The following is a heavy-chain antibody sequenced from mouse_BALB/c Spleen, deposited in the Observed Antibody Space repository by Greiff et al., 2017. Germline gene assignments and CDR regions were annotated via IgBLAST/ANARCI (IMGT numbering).Heavy chain of an antibody. CDR2: ISSGSSTI. D-gene: IGHD2-1*01. V-gene: IGHV5-17*02. CDR3: ARSDGNPFAY. J-gene: IGHJ3*01. CDR1: GFTFSSFG. Sequence: EVKLVESGGGLVQPGGSRKLSCAASGFTFSSFGMHWVRQAPEKGLEWVAYISSGSSTIYYADTVKARFTISRDNPKNTLFLQMTSLRSEDTAMYYCARSDGNPFAYWGQGTLVTVSA.